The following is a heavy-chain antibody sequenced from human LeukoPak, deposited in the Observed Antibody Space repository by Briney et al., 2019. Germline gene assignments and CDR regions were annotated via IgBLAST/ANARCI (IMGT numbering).Heavy chain of an antibody. CDR3: ARAGYYYDSSGYPLYYYYYYGMDV. CDR1: GGSFSGYY. V-gene: IGHV4-34*01. CDR2: INHSGST. Sequence: SETLSLTCAVYGGSFSGYYWSWIRQPPGKGLEWIGEINHSGSTNYNPSLKSRVTISVDTSKNQFSLKLSSVTAADTAVYYCARAGYYYDSSGYPLYYYYYYGMDVWGQGTTVTVSS. J-gene: IGHJ6*02. D-gene: IGHD3-22*01.